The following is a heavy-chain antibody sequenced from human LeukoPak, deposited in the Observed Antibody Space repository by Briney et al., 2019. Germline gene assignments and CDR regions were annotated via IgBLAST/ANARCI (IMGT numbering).Heavy chain of an antibody. D-gene: IGHD2-2*01. CDR3: ARANRYCSSTSCRPTPFDY. CDR1: GGSISSTSYY. V-gene: IGHV4-61*02. Sequence: SSETLSLTCNVSGGSISSTSYYWSWIRQPAGKGLEWIGRIYTGGSTNYNPSLKSRVTISVDTSKNQFSLKLSSVTAADTAVYYCARANRYCSSTSCRPTPFDYWGQGTLVTVSS. J-gene: IGHJ4*02. CDR2: IYTGGST.